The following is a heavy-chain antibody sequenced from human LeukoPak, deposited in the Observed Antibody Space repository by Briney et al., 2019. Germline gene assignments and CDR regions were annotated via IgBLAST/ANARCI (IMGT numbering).Heavy chain of an antibody. CDR1: GGSFSGYY. V-gene: IGHV4-34*01. CDR2: INHSGST. D-gene: IGHD3-9*01. Sequence: SETLSLTCAVYGGSFSGYYWSWIRQPPGKGLEWIGEINHSGSTNYNPSLKSRVTISVDTSKNQLSLKLSSVTAADTAVYYCARGGGYRTYYDILTSYCFDYWGQGTLVTVSS. CDR3: ARGGGYRTYYDILTSYCFDY. J-gene: IGHJ4*02.